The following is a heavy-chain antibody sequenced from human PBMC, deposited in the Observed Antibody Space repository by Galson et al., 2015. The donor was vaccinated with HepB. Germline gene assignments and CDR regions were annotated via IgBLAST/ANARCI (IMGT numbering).Heavy chain of an antibody. CDR3: ARSIAVATRPNYYYGMDV. J-gene: IGHJ6*02. CDR1: GYTFTIYY. Sequence: SVKVSCKASGYTFTIYYMHWVRQAPGQGLEWMGVINPSGGSTSYAQKFQGGVTMTRDTSTSTVYMELSSLRSEDTAMYYCARSIAVATRPNYYYGMDVWGQGTTVTVSS. D-gene: IGHD6-19*01. CDR2: INPSGGST. V-gene: IGHV1-46*01.